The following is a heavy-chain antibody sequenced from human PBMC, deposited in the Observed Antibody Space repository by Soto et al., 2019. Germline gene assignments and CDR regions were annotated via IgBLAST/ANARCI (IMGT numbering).Heavy chain of an antibody. J-gene: IGHJ4*02. CDR2: ISSNGGST. CDR3: VKGGGPLTGYYNLDY. V-gene: IGHV3-64D*08. CDR1: GFTFSSYA. D-gene: IGHD3-9*01. Sequence: HPGGSLRLSCAASGFTFSSYAMSWVRQAPGKGLEWVSAISSNGGSTYYADSVKGRFTISRDNSKNTLYLQMSSLRAEDTAVYYCVKGGGPLTGYYNLDYWGQGTLVTVSS.